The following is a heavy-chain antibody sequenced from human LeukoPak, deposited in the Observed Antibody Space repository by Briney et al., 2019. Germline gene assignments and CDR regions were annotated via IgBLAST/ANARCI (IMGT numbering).Heavy chain of an antibody. D-gene: IGHD3-10*01. V-gene: IGHV4-59*01. CDR3: ARRIRVRGVSYYYYYGRAV. CDR1: GGSISSYY. Sequence: SETLSLTCTVSGGSISSYYWSWIRQPPGKGLEWIGYIYYSGSTNYNPSLKSRVTISVDTSKNQFSLKLSSVTAADTAVYYCARRIRVRGVSYYYYYGRAVGGQGTTVTVSS. CDR2: IYYSGST. J-gene: IGHJ6*02.